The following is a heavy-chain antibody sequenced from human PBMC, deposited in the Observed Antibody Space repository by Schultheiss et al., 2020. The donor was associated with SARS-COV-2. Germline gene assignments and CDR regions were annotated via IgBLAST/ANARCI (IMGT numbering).Heavy chain of an antibody. D-gene: IGHD1-26*01. V-gene: IGHV5-51*01. Sequence: GGSLRLSCKGSGYNFTAYWIAWVRQMPGKGLEWMGIIYPGDSDTRYSPSFQGQVTISADKSISTAYLQWSSLKASDTAMYYCARYSGSYGLWYFDLWGRGTLVTVSS. CDR1: GYNFTAYW. CDR2: IYPGDSDT. J-gene: IGHJ2*01. CDR3: ARYSGSYGLWYFDL.